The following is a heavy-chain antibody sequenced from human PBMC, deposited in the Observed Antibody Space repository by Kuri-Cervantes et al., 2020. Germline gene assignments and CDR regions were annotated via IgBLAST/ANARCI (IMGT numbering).Heavy chain of an antibody. CDR3: ARSSSSWYYFDY. V-gene: IGHV4-38-2*02. D-gene: IGHD6-13*01. Sequence: SETLSLTCTVSGDSISSGYFWGWIRQPPGKGLEWIGSIYHSGKTYYNPSLKSRVTISVDTSKNQFSLKLSSVTAADTAVYYCARSSSSWYYFDYWGQGTLVTVSS. CDR2: IYHSGKT. CDR1: GDSISSGYF. J-gene: IGHJ4*02.